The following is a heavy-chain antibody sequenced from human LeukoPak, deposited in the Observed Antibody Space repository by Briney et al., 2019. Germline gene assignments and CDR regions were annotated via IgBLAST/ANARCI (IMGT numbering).Heavy chain of an antibody. Sequence: GGSLRLSCVVSGFTVSSNYMSWVRQAPGKGLEWVSIIYSAGATYYADSVRGRFTISRDSSKSTVSLQMNSLRAEDTAVYYCASGGMGARKYYSDPFHYWGQGTLVTVSS. J-gene: IGHJ4*02. CDR3: ASGGMGARKYYSDPFHY. V-gene: IGHV3-53*01. D-gene: IGHD3-10*01. CDR1: GFTVSSNY. CDR2: IYSAGAT.